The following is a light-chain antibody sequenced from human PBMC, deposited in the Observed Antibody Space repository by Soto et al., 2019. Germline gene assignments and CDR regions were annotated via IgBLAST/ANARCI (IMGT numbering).Light chain of an antibody. CDR1: SSDVGSYNL. Sequence: QSLLTQPASVSGSPGQSITISCTGTSSDVGSYNLVSWYQQHPGKAPKLMIYEGSKRPSGVSNRFSGSKSGNTASLTISGLQAEDEADYYCCSYAGSSTLYVFGTGTKVTV. V-gene: IGLV2-23*01. CDR3: CSYAGSSTLYV. CDR2: EGS. J-gene: IGLJ1*01.